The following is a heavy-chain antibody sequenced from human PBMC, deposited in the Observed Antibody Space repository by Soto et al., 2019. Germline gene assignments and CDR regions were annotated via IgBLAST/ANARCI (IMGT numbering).Heavy chain of an antibody. D-gene: IGHD3-3*01. V-gene: IGHV1-69*13. CDR3: ATTTHVRLEWSSDL. CDR2: IIPMFDIA. CDR1: GGNFNNYG. J-gene: IGHJ3*01. Sequence: SVKVSCKASGGNFNNYGITWVRQAPGQGLEWMGGIIPMFDIANYAQKFQGRVTITADESTSTAYMELSSLRSEDTAVYLCATTTHVRLEWSSDLWGQRTVVTV.